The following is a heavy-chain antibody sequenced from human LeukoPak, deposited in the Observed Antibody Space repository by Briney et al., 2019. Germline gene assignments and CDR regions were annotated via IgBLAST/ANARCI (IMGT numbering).Heavy chain of an antibody. V-gene: IGHV4-34*01. CDR2: INHSGST. Sequence: SETLSLTCAVYGGSFSGYYWSWIRQPPGKGLEWIAEINHSGSTNYNPSLKSRVTISVDTSKNQFSLKLSSATAADTAVYYCAKGHYYGSGGVYYYYGMDVWGQGTTVTVSS. J-gene: IGHJ6*02. CDR3: AKGHYYGSGGVYYYYGMDV. CDR1: GGSFSGYY. D-gene: IGHD3-10*01.